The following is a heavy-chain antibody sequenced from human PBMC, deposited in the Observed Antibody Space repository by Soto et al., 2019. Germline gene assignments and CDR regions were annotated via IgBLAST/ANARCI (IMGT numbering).Heavy chain of an antibody. CDR1: GGSISSGGYY. CDR3: ARSGGNSYYYGMDV. D-gene: IGHD3-10*01. V-gene: IGHV4-31*02. J-gene: IGHJ6*02. Sequence: QVQLQESGPGLVKPSQPLSLTCTVSGGSISSGGYYWSWIRQHPGKGLEWIGYIYYSAITHYNPSLKSRVTISADTSKTQFSLKLSSVTAADTAVYYCARSGGNSYYYGMDVWGQGTTVTVSS. CDR2: IYYSAIT.